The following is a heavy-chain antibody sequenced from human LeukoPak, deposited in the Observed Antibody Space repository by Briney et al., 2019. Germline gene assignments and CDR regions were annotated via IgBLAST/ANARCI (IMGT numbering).Heavy chain of an antibody. D-gene: IGHD1-26*01. CDR1: GGSISSSSYS. CDR3: ARLGRRSYGDY. V-gene: IGHV4-39*01. Sequence: SETLSLTCTVSGGSISSSSYSWGWIRQPPGKGLEWIGSIYYSGSTYYNPSLKSRVTISVDTSKNQFSLKLSSVTAADTAVYYCARLGRRSYGDYWGQGTLVTVSS. J-gene: IGHJ4*02. CDR2: IYYSGST.